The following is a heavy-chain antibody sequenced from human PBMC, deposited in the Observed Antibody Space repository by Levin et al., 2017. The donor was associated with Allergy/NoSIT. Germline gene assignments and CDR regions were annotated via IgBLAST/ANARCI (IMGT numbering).Heavy chain of an antibody. CDR1: GGSISSGGYY. CDR3: ARTMVRGVIRSLWWFDP. J-gene: IGHJ5*02. D-gene: IGHD3-10*01. V-gene: IGHV4-31*03. CDR2: IYYSGST. Sequence: SQTLSLTCTVSGGSISSGGYYWSWIRQHPGKGLEWIGYIYYSGSTYYNPSLKSRVTISVDTSKNQFSLKLSSVTAADTAVYYCARTMVRGVIRSLWWFDPWGQGTLVTVSS.